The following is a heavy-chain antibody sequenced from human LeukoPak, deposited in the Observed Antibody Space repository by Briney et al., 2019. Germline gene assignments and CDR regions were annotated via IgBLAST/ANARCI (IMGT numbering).Heavy chain of an antibody. D-gene: IGHD1-26*01. V-gene: IGHV3-74*01. J-gene: IGHJ4*02. CDR2: IDGDGSST. CDR1: GFTFNTYW. Sequence: GGSLRLSCAASGFTFNTYWMYWVRQAPGKGLVWVSRIDGDGSSTTYADSVRGRFTISRDNAKKSLYLQMNSLRVEDTAVYYCARGGGSYPFFDHWGQGALVTVSS. CDR3: ARGGGSYPFFDH.